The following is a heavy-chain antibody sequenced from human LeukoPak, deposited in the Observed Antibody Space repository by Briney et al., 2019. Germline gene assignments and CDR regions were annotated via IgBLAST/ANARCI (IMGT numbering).Heavy chain of an antibody. D-gene: IGHD6-19*01. CDR2: IIPILGIA. J-gene: IGHJ4*02. CDR1: GGTFSSYT. Sequence: ASVKVSCKASGGTFSSYTISWVRQAPGQGLEWMGRIIPILGIANYAQKFQGRVTITADKSTSTAYMELSSLRSEDTAVYYCAKVGWDQYYFDYWGQGTLVTVSS. CDR3: AKVGWDQYYFDY. V-gene: IGHV1-69*02.